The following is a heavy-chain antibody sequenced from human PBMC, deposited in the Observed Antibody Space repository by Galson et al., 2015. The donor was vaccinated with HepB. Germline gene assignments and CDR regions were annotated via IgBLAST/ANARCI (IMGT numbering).Heavy chain of an antibody. Sequence: SCKASGGTFSSYTISWVRQAPGQGLEWMGGIIPILGIANYAQKFQGRVTITADKSTSTAYMELSSLRSEDTAVYYCARWDNWNDGDGMDVWGQGTTVTVSS. J-gene: IGHJ6*02. CDR2: IIPILGIA. D-gene: IGHD1-20*01. CDR1: GGTFSSYT. V-gene: IGHV1-69*02. CDR3: ARWDNWNDGDGMDV.